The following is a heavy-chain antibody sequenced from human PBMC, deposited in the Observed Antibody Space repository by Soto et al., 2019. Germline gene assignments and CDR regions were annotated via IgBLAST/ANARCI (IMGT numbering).Heavy chain of an antibody. CDR3: ARLDEYSGYPAAFDY. D-gene: IGHD5-12*01. CDR2: IYYSGST. J-gene: IGHJ4*02. Sequence: SETLSLTCTVSGGSISSYYWSWIRQPPGKGLEWIGYIYYSGSTNYNPSLKSRVTISVDTSKNQFSLKLSSVTAADTAVYYCARLDEYSGYPAAFDYWGQGTLVTVSS. CDR1: GGSISSYY. V-gene: IGHV4-59*08.